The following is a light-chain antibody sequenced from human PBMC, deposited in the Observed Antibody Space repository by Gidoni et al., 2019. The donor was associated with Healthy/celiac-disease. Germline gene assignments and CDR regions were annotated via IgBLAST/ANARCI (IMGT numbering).Light chain of an antibody. CDR3: QQSYSTPRELX. Sequence: DIQMTQSPSSLSASVGDRVTITCRASQSISSYLNWYQQKPGKAPKLLIYAASSLQSGVPSRFSGSGSGTDFTLTISSLQPEDFATYYCQQSYSTPRELXFXGGTKVEIK. CDR1: QSISSY. J-gene: IGKJ4*01. CDR2: AAS. V-gene: IGKV1-39*01.